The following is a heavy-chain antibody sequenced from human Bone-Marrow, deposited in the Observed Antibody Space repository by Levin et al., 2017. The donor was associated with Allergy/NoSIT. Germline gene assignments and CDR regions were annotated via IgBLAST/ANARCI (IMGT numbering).Heavy chain of an antibody. V-gene: IGHV4-31*03. CDR1: GGSISTTGQH. J-gene: IGHJ6*03. Sequence: SQTLSLTCTVSGGSISTTGQHWSWIRQHPGKGLEWIEYIYYSGSTNYNPSLKSRLTMSVDTSKNQFSLNLTSVTAADTAVYYCARVIVVVPTAKYMDVWGKGTAVTVSS. CDR2: IYYSGST. CDR3: ARVIVVVPTAKYMDV. D-gene: IGHD2-2*01.